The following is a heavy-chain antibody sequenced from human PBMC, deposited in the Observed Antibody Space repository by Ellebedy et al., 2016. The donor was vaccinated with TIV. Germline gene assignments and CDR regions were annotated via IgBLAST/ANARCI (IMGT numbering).Heavy chain of an antibody. V-gene: IGHV3-23*01. Sequence: PGGSLRLSCAASGFTFSTYVMDWVRQAPGKGLEWVSSISSSGLSTYYADSVKGRFTISRDNARNTLYLQMNSLRAEDTAVYYCARDLPRYYDSSGYYPFDYWGQGTLVTVSS. J-gene: IGHJ4*02. CDR3: ARDLPRYYDSSGYYPFDY. D-gene: IGHD3-22*01. CDR2: ISSSGLST. CDR1: GFTFSTYV.